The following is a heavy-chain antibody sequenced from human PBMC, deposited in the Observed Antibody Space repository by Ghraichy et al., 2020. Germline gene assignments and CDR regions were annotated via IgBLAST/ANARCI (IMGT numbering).Heavy chain of an antibody. J-gene: IGHJ5*02. Sequence: SETLSLTCTVSGGSISSGSYYWSWIRQPAGKGLEWIGRIYTSGSTNYNPSLKSRVTISVDTSKNQFSLKLSSVTAADTAVYYCARDATLGYCSSTSCEVGWFDPWGQGTLVTVSS. V-gene: IGHV4-61*02. D-gene: IGHD2-2*01. CDR1: GGSISSGSYY. CDR2: IYTSGST. CDR3: ARDATLGYCSSTSCEVGWFDP.